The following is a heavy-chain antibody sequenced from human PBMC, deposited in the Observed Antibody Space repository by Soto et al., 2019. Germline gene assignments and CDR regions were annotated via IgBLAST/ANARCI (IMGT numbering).Heavy chain of an antibody. V-gene: IGHV3-11*06. J-gene: IGHJ4*02. CDR1: GFTFSDYY. CDR2: ISSSSSYT. CDR3: ARDSGDSSGYYYGVNY. D-gene: IGHD3-22*01. Sequence: GGSLRLSCAASGFTFSDYYMSWIRQAPGKGLEWVSYISSSSSYTNYADSVKGRFTISRDNAKNSLYLQMNSLRAEDTAVYYCARDSGDSSGYYYGVNYWGQGTLVTVSS.